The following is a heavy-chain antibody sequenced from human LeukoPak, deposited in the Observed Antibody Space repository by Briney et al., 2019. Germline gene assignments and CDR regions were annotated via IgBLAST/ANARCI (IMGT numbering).Heavy chain of an antibody. V-gene: IGHV1-2*02. D-gene: IGHD6-19*01. CDR2: INPYSGGT. CDR3: ATLRRSGWYIGD. CDR1: GYTFSDYY. J-gene: IGHJ4*02. Sequence: ASVNLSCKASGYTFSDYYMHWVRQAPGQGLEWMGWINPYSGGTNYAEKFQGRVTMTRDTSMTTAYMELSSLRSDDTAMYYCATLRRSGWYIGDWGQGTLVTVSS.